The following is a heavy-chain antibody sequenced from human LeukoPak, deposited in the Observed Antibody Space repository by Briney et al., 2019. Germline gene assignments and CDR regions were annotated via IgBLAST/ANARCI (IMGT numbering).Heavy chain of an antibody. CDR3: ARDFNYGSGSNYYYYMDV. CDR1: GFTVSSNY. Sequence: SGGSLRLSCAASGFTVSSNYMSWVRQAPGKGLEWVSVIYSGGSAYYADSVKGRLTISRDNSKNTLYLQMNSLRAEDTAVYYCARDFNYGSGSNYYYYMDVWGKGTTVTVSS. V-gene: IGHV3-53*01. D-gene: IGHD3-10*01. CDR2: IYSGGSA. J-gene: IGHJ6*03.